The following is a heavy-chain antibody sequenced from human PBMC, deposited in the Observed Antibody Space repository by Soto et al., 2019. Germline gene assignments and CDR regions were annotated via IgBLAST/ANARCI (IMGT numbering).Heavy chain of an antibody. CDR3: ARVMVRGVIYNWFDP. D-gene: IGHD3-10*01. V-gene: IGHV4-31*03. Sequence: SETLSLTCTVSGGSISSGGYYWSWIRQHPGKGLEWIGYIYYSGSTYYNPSLKSRVTISVDTSKNQFSLKLSSVTAADTAGYYCARVMVRGVIYNWFDPWGQGTLVTV. J-gene: IGHJ5*02. CDR2: IYYSGST. CDR1: GGSISSGGYY.